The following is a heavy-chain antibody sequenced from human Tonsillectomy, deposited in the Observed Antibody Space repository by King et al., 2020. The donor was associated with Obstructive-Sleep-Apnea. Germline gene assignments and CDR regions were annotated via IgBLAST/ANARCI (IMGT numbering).Heavy chain of an antibody. V-gene: IGHV4-39*07. J-gene: IGHJ4*02. Sequence: QLQESGPGLVKPSETLSLTCTVSGGSISSSRNYWGWIRQPPGKGLEWIASIYYSGNTYHNPSLKSRDTISVDTSKNKFSLKVSSVTAADTAVYYCARFWGSGWDDNYFDYWGQGTLVTVSS. D-gene: IGHD6-19*01. CDR3: ARFWGSGWDDNYFDY. CDR2: IYYSGNT. CDR1: GGSISSSRNY.